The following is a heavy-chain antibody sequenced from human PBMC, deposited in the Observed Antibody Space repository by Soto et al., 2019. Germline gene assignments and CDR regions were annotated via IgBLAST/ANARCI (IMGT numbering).Heavy chain of an antibody. V-gene: IGHV4-30-2*01. Sequence: SETLSLTCAVSGGSISSGGYSWSWIRQPPGKGLEWIGYIYHSGSTYYNPSLKSRVTISVDRSKNQFSLKLSSVTAADTAVYYRARGQAAAPRGFDPWGQEPLVTVSS. CDR2: IYHSGST. CDR1: GGSISSGGYS. J-gene: IGHJ5*02. D-gene: IGHD6-13*01. CDR3: ARGQAAAPRGFDP.